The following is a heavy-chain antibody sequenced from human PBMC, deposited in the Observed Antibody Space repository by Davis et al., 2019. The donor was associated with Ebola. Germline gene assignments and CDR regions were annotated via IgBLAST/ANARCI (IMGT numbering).Heavy chain of an antibody. CDR1: GGSISSSSYY. Sequence: SETLSLTCTVSGGSISSSSYYWGWIRQPPGKGREWIGSIYYSGSTYYNPSLKSRVTISVDTSKNQFSLKLSSVTAADTAVYYCARDVPLLVPAAMPEYYYYYGMDVWGQGTTVTVSS. V-gene: IGHV4-39*02. J-gene: IGHJ6*02. D-gene: IGHD2-2*01. CDR3: ARDVPLLVPAAMPEYYYYYGMDV. CDR2: IYYSGST.